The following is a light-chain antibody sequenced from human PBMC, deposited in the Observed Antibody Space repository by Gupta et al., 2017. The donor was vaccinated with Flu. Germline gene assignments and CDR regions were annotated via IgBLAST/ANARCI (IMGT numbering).Light chain of an antibody. J-gene: IGLJ2*01. CDR2: VNN. Sequence: FLLTQPHSVSESPGKTVTISCTRSSGSIASNYVPWYQQRQDTSHTPVMVVNNERPSGVPDRVACSIYRSFAAVTLTISVGKAEDEADYDWQADDSSIVVFGGGTKLTVL. CDR1: SGSIASNY. V-gene: IGLV6-57*01. CDR3: QADDSSIVV.